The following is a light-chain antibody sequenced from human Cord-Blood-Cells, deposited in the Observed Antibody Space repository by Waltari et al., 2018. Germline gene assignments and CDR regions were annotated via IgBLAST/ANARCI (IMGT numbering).Light chain of an antibody. Sequence: QSALTQPASVSGSPGQSITISCTGTSSDVGSYNLVSWYQQHPGKAPKLMIYEGSKRPSWVSNRFSCSKSGNTASLTISGLQAEDEADYYCCSYAGSSTFYVFGTGTKVTVL. J-gene: IGLJ1*01. CDR1: SSDVGSYNL. CDR2: EGS. CDR3: CSYAGSSTFYV. V-gene: IGLV2-23*01.